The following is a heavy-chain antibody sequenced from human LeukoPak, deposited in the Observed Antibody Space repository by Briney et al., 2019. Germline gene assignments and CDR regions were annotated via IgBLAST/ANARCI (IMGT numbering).Heavy chain of an antibody. Sequence: GGSLRLSCAASGFTFSSYAMSWVRQAPGKELEWVSAISGSGGSTYYADSVKGRFTISRDNSKNTLYLQMNSLRAEDTAVYYCAKDSPGGQWLVFYYYYGMDVWGQGTTVTVSS. CDR3: AKDSPGGQWLVFYYYYGMDV. J-gene: IGHJ6*02. V-gene: IGHV3-23*01. CDR1: GFTFSSYA. D-gene: IGHD6-19*01. CDR2: ISGSGGST.